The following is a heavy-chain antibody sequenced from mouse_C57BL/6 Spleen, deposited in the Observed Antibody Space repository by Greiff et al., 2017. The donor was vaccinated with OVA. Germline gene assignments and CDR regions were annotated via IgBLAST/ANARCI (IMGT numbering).Heavy chain of an antibody. V-gene: IGHV3-6*01. J-gene: IGHJ4*01. D-gene: IGHD1-1*01. Sequence: EVKLVESGPGLVKPSQSLSLTCSVTGYSITSGYYWNWIRQFPGNKLEWMGYISYDGSNNYNPSLKNRISITRDTSKNQFFLKLNSVTTEDTATYYCARVSLYYGKGDDYWGQGTSVTVSS. CDR3: ARVSLYYGKGDDY. CDR2: ISYDGSN. CDR1: GYSITSGYY.